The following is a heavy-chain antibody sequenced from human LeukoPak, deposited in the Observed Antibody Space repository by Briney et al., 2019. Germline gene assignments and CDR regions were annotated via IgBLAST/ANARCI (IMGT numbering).Heavy chain of an antibody. CDR2: ISGSGGST. CDR3: AKDYGDYDYYYYGMDV. Sequence: GGSLRLSCAASGFTFSSYAMSWVRQAPGKGLEWVSAISGSGGSTYYADSVKGRFTNSRDNSKNTLYLQMNSLRAEDTAVYYCAKDYGDYDYYYYGMDVWGQGTTVTVSS. V-gene: IGHV3-23*01. CDR1: GFTFSSYA. D-gene: IGHD4-17*01. J-gene: IGHJ6*02.